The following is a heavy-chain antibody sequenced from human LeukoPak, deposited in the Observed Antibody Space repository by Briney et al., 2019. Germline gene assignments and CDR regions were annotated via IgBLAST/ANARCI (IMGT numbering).Heavy chain of an antibody. CDR3: AREQTSYYVILTSYRYFDY. CDR2: IYYNGST. Sequence: SETLSLTCTVSGLSVSSGSYYWSWIRQPPGKGLERIGFIYYNGSTNYNPSRKSRFTIPVDASKTQFSLKLSSVTAADTAVYYCAREQTSYYVILTSYRYFDYWGKGPLVTVS. D-gene: IGHD3-9*01. CDR1: GLSVSSGSYY. V-gene: IGHV4-61*01. J-gene: IGHJ4*02.